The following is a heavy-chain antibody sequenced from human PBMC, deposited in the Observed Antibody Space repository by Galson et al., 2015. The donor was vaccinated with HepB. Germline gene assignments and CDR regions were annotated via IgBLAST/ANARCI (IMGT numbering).Heavy chain of an antibody. CDR1: GSSFTSYW. V-gene: IGHV5-10-1*01. D-gene: IGHD2-2*01. CDR3: ARQWYCSSTSCYDYYYYYGMDV. Sequence: QSGAEVKKPGESLRISCKGSGSSFTSYWISWVRQMPGKGLEWMGRIDPSDSYTNYSPSFQGHVTISADKSISTAYLQWSSLKASDTAMYYCARQWYCSSTSCYDYYYYYGMDVWGQGTTVTVSS. J-gene: IGHJ6*02. CDR2: IDPSDSYT.